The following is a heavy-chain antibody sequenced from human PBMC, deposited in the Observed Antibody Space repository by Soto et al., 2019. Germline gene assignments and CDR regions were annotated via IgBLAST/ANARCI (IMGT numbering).Heavy chain of an antibody. CDR1: GLTFSSYA. Sequence: HPGGSLRLSCAASGLTFSSYAMSWVRQAPGKGLEWVSAISGSGGSTYYADSVKGRFTISRDNSKNTLYLQMNSLRAEDTAVYYCAKFVDYYYYGMDVWGQGTTVTVSS. J-gene: IGHJ6*02. CDR2: ISGSGGST. D-gene: IGHD2-21*01. V-gene: IGHV3-23*01. CDR3: AKFVDYYYYGMDV.